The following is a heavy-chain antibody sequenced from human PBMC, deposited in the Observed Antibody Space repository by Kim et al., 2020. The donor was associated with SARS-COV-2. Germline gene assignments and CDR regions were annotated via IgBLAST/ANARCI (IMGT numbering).Heavy chain of an antibody. J-gene: IGHJ6*01. Sequence: SETLSLTCTVSGGSISDSSYYWDWIRQPPGKGLEWIGSIYYSGTTYYKPSLKSRVTISVDTSKTQFSLRLSSVTAADTAVYYCARRGGGYKYYYGMDVWG. CDR3: ARRGGGYKYYYGMDV. V-gene: IGHV4-39*01. CDR2: IYYSGTT. D-gene: IGHD3-16*01. CDR1: GGSISDSSYY.